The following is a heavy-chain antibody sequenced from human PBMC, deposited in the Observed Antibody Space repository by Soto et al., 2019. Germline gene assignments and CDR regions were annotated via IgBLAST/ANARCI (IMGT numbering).Heavy chain of an antibody. CDR1: GGSISGDH. V-gene: IGHV4-59*08. J-gene: IGHJ4*02. CDR3: ATYSSGGGGRGY. CDR2: INHDGST. D-gene: IGHD3-22*01. Sequence: QVQLQESGPGLVKPSETLSLTCTVSGGSISGDHWSWIRQPPGTGLEWIGYINHDGSTNYSPALRSRVIISVDTSKTQFSLKLNSVTAADTAVYYCATYSSGGGGRGYWGQGTLVTVSS.